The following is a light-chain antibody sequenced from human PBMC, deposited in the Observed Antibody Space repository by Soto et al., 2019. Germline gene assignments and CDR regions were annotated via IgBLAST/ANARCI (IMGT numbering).Light chain of an antibody. V-gene: IGKV3-20*01. CDR2: GAS. J-gene: IGKJ4*01. CDR1: QSVSCNS. CDR3: QQYGSSPLT. Sequence: EIVLTQSPGTLSLSPGERATLSCRASQSVSCNSLAYYQQKPGQAPRLLIYGASSRATGIPDRFSGSGSGTDFTLTISRLEPEDFAVYYCQQYGSSPLTFGGGTKVDIK.